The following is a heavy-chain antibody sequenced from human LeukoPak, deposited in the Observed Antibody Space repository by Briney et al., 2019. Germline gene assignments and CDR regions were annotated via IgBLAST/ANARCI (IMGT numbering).Heavy chain of an antibody. D-gene: IGHD6-19*01. CDR2: INWNGGST. CDR1: GFTFDDYG. J-gene: IGHJ5*02. V-gene: IGHV3-20*04. CDR3: ARRGSEYNWFDP. Sequence: AGGSLRLSSAASGFTFDDYGMSWVRQAPGKGLEWVSGINWNGGSTGYADSVKGRFTISRDNSKNSLYLQMNSLRVEDTAVYYCARRGSEYNWFDPWGQGTLVTVSS.